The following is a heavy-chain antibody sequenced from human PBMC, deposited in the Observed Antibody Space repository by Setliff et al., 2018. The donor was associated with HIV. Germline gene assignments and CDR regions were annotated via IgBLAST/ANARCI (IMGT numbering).Heavy chain of an antibody. V-gene: IGHV7-4-1*01. CDR1: GYTFTNHA. J-gene: IGHJ6*03. CDR3: TRDHTPPPNYDFWSGQLDLRNIFYYMDV. CDR2: INCNAGNP. Sequence: ASVKVSCKASGYTFTNHAIHWVRQAPGQGLEWMGCINCNAGNPTYAHGFTGRFVFSVDTPVSTAYLRIFNLKAEDTAVYYCTRDHTPPPNYDFWSGQLDLRNIFYYMDVWGTGSPVTVSS. D-gene: IGHD3-3*01.